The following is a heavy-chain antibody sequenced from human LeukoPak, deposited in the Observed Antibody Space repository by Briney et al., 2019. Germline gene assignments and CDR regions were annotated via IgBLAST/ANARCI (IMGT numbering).Heavy chain of an antibody. CDR2: IIPIFGTA. D-gene: IGHD2-2*01. CDR3: ARVVVVVPAAMEYFDY. CDR1: GGTFSSYA. J-gene: IGHJ4*02. V-gene: IGHV1-69*06. Sequence: ASVKVSCKASGGTFSSYAISWVRQAPGQGLEWMGGIIPIFGTANYAQKFQGRVTITADKSTSTAYMELSSLRSEDTAVYYCARVVVVVPAAMEYFDYWGQGTLVTVSS.